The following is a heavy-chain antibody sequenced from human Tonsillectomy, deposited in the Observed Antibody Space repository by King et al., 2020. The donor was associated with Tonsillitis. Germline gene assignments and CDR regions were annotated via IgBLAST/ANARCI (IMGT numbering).Heavy chain of an antibody. Sequence: VQLVESGGGLVQPGRSLRLSCAASGFTFDDYAMHWVRKAPGKGLEWVSGISWNSNNIGYADSVQGRFTISRDNAKNSLYLQMNSLTAEDTALYYCAKDIEYYYDSGGYYEKYFDYWGQGTLVTVSS. CDR2: ISWNSNNI. J-gene: IGHJ4*02. V-gene: IGHV3-9*01. D-gene: IGHD3-22*01. CDR1: GFTFDDYA. CDR3: AKDIEYYYDSGGYYEKYFDY.